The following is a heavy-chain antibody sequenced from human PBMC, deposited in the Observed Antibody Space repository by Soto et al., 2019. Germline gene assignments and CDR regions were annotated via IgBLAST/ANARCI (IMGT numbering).Heavy chain of an antibody. Sequence: PGGSLRLSCAASGFTFDDYAMHWVRQAPGKGLEWVSGISWNSGSIGYADSVKGRFTFSRDNSKNTLYLQMNSLRAEDTAVYYCAKDRLITVYYYYGMDVWGQGTTVTVSS. J-gene: IGHJ6*02. CDR1: GFTFDDYA. CDR3: AKDRLITVYYYYGMDV. CDR2: ISWNSGSI. D-gene: IGHD3-22*01. V-gene: IGHV3-9*01.